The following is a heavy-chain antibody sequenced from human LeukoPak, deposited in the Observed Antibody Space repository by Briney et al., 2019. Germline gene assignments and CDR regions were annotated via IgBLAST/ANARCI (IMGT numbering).Heavy chain of an antibody. CDR1: GFTFISYA. V-gene: IGHV3-23*01. D-gene: IGHD6-19*01. Sequence: GGSLRLSWAASGFTFISYAMSWVRQAPGKGLEWVSAISGSGGSTYYADSVKGRFTISRDNSKNTLYLQMNSLRAEDTAVYYCAKGREWLDNFDYWGQGTLVTVSS. CDR3: AKGREWLDNFDY. CDR2: ISGSGGST. J-gene: IGHJ4*02.